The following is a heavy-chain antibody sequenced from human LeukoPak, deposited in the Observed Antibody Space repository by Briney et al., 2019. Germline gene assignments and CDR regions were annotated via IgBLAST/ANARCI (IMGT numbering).Heavy chain of an antibody. Sequence: GRSLRLSCAASGFTFSSYAMHWVRQAPGKGLEWVAVISYDGSNKYYADSVKGRFTISRDNSKNTLYLQMNSLRAEDTAVYYCAKSSPGTQYCSSTSCYWGQGTLVTVSS. CDR3: AKSSPGTQYCSSTSCY. D-gene: IGHD2-2*01. CDR1: GFTFSSYA. J-gene: IGHJ4*02. V-gene: IGHV3-30-3*02. CDR2: ISYDGSNK.